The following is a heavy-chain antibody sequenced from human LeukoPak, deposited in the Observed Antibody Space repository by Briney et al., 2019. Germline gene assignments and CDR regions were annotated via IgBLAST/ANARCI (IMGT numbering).Heavy chain of an antibody. J-gene: IGHJ4*02. D-gene: IGHD1-26*01. V-gene: IGHV1-69*13. Sequence: GASVKVSCKASGGTFSSYAISWVRQAPGQGLEWMGGIIPIFGTANYAQKFQGRVTITADESTSTAYMELSSLRSEDTAVYYCARSKGTTIVGATTFDYWGQGTLVTVSS. CDR2: IIPIFGTA. CDR3: ARSKGTTIVGATTFDY. CDR1: GGTFSSYA.